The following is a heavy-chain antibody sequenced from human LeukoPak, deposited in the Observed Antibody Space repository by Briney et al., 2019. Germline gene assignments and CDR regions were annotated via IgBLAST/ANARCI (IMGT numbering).Heavy chain of an antibody. CDR1: GYTFTSYD. J-gene: IGHJ6*02. V-gene: IGHV1-8*01. D-gene: IGHD6-13*01. CDR2: MNPNSGNT. Sequence: ASVKVSCKASGYTFTSYDINWVRQATGQGLEWMGWMNPNSGNTGYAQKFQGRVTMTRNTSISTAYMELSSLRSEDTAVYYCARDTTAASGMDVWGQGTTVTVSS. CDR3: ARDTTAASGMDV.